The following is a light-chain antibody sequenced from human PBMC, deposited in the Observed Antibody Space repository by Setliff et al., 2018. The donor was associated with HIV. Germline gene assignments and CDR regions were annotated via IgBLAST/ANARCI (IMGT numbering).Light chain of an antibody. Sequence: SVLSQPASVSGSPGQSITISCTGTPSDVGGFTLVSWYQKYPDRVPKLIIYDVTKRPSRVSDRFSGSKSANTASLTISGLQPEDEADYYCFTYTGSDTFVFGTGTKVTVL. V-gene: IGLV2-23*02. CDR1: PSDVGGFTL. CDR3: FTYTGSDTFV. J-gene: IGLJ1*01. CDR2: DVT.